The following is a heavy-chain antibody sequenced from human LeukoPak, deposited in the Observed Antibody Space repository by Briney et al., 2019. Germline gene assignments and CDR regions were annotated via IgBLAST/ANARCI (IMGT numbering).Heavy chain of an antibody. V-gene: IGHV3-23*01. CDR2: ISGSGGST. CDR1: GFTFSSYA. Sequence: GGSLRLSCAASGFTFSSYAMSWVRQAPGKGLEWVSAISGSGGSTYYADSVKGRFTISRDNSKNTLYLQMNSLRAEDTAAYYCAKKIVGANYGMDVWGQGTTVTVSS. CDR3: AKKIVGANYGMDV. D-gene: IGHD1-26*01. J-gene: IGHJ6*02.